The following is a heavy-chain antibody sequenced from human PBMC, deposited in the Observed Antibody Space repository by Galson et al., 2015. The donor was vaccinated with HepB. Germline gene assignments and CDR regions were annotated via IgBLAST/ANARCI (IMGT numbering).Heavy chain of an antibody. V-gene: IGHV3-21*06. CDR2: INSGSTSI. Sequence: SLRLSCAASGFSFSDSAMNWARQAPGKGLEWVSSINSGSTSIHYADSLRGRVTISRDNTKNSLYLQMNSLQVEDTAVYYCARGGGSFGYWGQGTLVTVSS. J-gene: IGHJ4*02. CDR1: GFSFSDSA. CDR3: ARGGGSFGY. D-gene: IGHD1-26*01.